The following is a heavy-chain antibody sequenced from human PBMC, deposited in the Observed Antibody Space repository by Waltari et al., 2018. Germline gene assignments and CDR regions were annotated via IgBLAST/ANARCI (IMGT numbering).Heavy chain of an antibody. J-gene: IGHJ5*02. V-gene: IGHV1-69*10. CDR3: ARVEPDFWSGYLGDWFDP. Sequence: QVQLVQSGAEVKKPGSSVKVSCKASGGPFSSYAISWVRQAPGQGLEWMGVIVPILGIANYAQKVPGRVTITAEKSTSTAYMELSSRRSEDTAVYYCARVEPDFWSGYLGDWFDPWGQGTLVTVSS. CDR2: IVPILGIA. D-gene: IGHD3-3*01. CDR1: GGPFSSYA.